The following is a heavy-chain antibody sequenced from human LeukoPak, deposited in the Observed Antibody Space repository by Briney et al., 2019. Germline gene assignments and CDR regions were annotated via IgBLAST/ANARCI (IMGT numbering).Heavy chain of an antibody. CDR2: IYYSGST. CDR3: ARGRRTVVVTAIYWFDP. J-gene: IGHJ5*02. Sequence: SETLSLTCTVSGGSISSYYWSWIRQPPGKGLEWIGYIYYSGSTNYNPSLKSRVTISVDTSKNQFSLKLSSVTAAGTAVYYCARGRRTVVVTAIYWFDPWGQGTLVTVSS. V-gene: IGHV4-59*01. D-gene: IGHD2-21*02. CDR1: GGSISSYY.